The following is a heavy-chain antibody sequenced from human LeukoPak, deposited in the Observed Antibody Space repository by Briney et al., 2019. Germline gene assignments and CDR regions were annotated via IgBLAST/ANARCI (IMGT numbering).Heavy chain of an antibody. Sequence: PGGSLRLSCAASGFTFSSYSMNWVRQAPGKGLEWVSSISSSSSYIYYADSEKGRFTISRDKAKNSLYLQMNSLRAEDTAIYYCAREGMVATFDYWGQGTLVTVSS. CDR2: ISSSSSYI. D-gene: IGHD5-12*01. CDR3: AREGMVATFDY. V-gene: IGHV3-21*01. CDR1: GFTFSSYS. J-gene: IGHJ4*02.